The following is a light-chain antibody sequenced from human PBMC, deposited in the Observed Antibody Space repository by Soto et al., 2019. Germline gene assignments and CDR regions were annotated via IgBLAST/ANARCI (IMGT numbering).Light chain of an antibody. V-gene: IGLV1-44*01. J-gene: IGLJ2*01. CDR3: AAWDDSLNGRVV. CDR2: SNS. CDR1: NSNIGSNP. Sequence: QSVLTQPPSASGTPGQRVAISCSGSNSNIGSNPVDWYQQLPGTAPKLLIYSNSQRPSGVPDRFSGSKSGTSAALAISGLQSEDEAYYYYAAWDDSLNGRVVFGEGTKLTVL.